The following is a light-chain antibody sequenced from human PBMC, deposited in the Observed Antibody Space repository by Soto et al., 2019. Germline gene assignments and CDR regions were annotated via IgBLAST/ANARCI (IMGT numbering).Light chain of an antibody. CDR1: QSVSSY. J-gene: IGKJ3*01. V-gene: IGKV3-11*01. CDR3: QQRSNWPPFT. Sequence: EIVLTQSPATLSLSPGERATLSCRASQSVSSYLAWYQQKPGQAPRLLIYDASNRATGIPARFSGRGSGTDFTLTISSLEPEDFAVYYWQQRSNWPPFTFGPGTKVDIK. CDR2: DAS.